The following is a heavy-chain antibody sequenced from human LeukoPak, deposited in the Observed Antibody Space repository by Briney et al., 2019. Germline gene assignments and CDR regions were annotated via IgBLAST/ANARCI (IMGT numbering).Heavy chain of an antibody. CDR1: GFTFSSYA. Sequence: GGSLRLSCAASGFTFSSYAMSWVRQAPGKGLEWVSVIYSGGSTYYADSVKGRFTISRDNSKNTLYLQMNSLRAEDTAVYYCARGVPTIFSSGWPLDYWGQGTLVTVSS. J-gene: IGHJ4*02. CDR3: ARGVPTIFSSGWPLDY. V-gene: IGHV3-66*01. CDR2: IYSGGST. D-gene: IGHD6-19*01.